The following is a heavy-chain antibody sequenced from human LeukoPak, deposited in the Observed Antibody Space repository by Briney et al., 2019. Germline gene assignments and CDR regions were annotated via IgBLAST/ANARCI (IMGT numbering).Heavy chain of an antibody. CDR2: ISAYNGNT. J-gene: IGHJ6*02. CDR3: ASETVVVPAAMVLYYYGMDV. V-gene: IGHV1-18*01. D-gene: IGHD2-2*01. CDR1: GYTFTSYG. Sequence: ASVKVSCKASGYTFTSYGISWVRQAPGQGLEWMGWISAYNGNTNYAQKLQGRVTMTTDTSTSTAYMELRSLRSDDTAVYYCASETVVVPAAMVLYYYGMDVWGQGTTVTVSS.